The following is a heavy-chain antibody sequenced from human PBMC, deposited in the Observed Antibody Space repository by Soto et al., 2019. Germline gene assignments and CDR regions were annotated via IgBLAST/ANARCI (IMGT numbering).Heavy chain of an antibody. D-gene: IGHD3-10*01. CDR3: ALTPFIISGNGFDP. Sequence: QITLKESGPTLVKPTQTLTLTCTCSGFSLSTSGVGVGWIRQPPGKALEWLALIYWNDDKRYSPSLKSRLTIATDTSKYQVVLRMTNMDPVDTATYYCALTPFIISGNGFDPWGQGTLVTVSS. CDR2: IYWNDDK. J-gene: IGHJ5*02. V-gene: IGHV2-5*01. CDR1: GFSLSTSGVG.